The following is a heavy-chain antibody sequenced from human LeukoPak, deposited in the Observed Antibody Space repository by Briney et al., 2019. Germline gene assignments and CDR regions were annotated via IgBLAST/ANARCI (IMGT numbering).Heavy chain of an antibody. Sequence: SETLSLTCTVSGGSISSYYWSWIRQPPGKGLEWIGYIYYSGSTNYNPSLKSRVTISVDTSKNQFSLKLSSVTAADTAVYYCARDKGYYDSSGFIVHDAFDIWGQGTMVTVSS. CDR3: ARDKGYYDSSGFIVHDAFDI. CDR2: IYYSGST. J-gene: IGHJ3*02. V-gene: IGHV4-59*01. D-gene: IGHD3-22*01. CDR1: GGSISSYY.